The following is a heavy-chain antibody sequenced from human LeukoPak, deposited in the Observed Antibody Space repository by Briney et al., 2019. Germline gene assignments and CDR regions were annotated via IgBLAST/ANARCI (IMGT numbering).Heavy chain of an antibody. CDR3: VRGMDV. Sequence: GGSLRLSCAASGFTFSNAWMNWVRQAPGKGLEWVANIKQGGSEKYYVDSVKGRFTISRDNAKNSLYLQMNSLRAEDTAVYYCVRGMDVWGQGTTVTVSS. V-gene: IGHV3-7*04. CDR1: GFTFSNAW. CDR2: IKQGGSEK. J-gene: IGHJ6*02.